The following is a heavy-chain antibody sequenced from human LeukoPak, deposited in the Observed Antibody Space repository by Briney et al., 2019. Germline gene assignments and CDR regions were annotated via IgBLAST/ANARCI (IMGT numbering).Heavy chain of an antibody. CDR3: ARDWGSGYFDY. V-gene: IGHV4-30-2*01. J-gene: IGHJ4*02. CDR2: IYHRGST. D-gene: IGHD3-16*01. CDR1: GFSINTGGYS. Sequence: PSETLSLTCTDSGFSINTGGYSWNWIRQPPGQGLEWIGSIYHRGSTSYTPSLASRVTISLDTSENQFSLKLSSVAAADAAVYYCARDWGSGYFDYWGQGALVTVSS.